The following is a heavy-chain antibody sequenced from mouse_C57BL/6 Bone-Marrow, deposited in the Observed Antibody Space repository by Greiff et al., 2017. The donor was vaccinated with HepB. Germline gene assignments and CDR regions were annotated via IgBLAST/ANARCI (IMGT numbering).Heavy chain of an antibody. CDR3: ARDRGPITTVVAPYAMDY. CDR2: ISYDGSN. CDR1: GYSITSGYY. J-gene: IGHJ4*01. V-gene: IGHV3-6*01. Sequence: EVKLQESGPGLVKPSQSLSLTCSVTGYSITSGYYWNWIRQFPGNKLEWMGYISYDGSNNYNPSLKNRISITRDTSKNQFFLKLNSVTTEDTATYYCARDRGPITTVVAPYAMDYWGQGTSVTVSS. D-gene: IGHD1-1*01.